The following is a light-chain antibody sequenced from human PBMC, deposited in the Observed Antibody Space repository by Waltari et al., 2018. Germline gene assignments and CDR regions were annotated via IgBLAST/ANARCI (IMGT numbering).Light chain of an antibody. CDR3: CSYAGSYTYV. V-gene: IGLV2-11*01. Sequence: QSALAQPRSVSGSPGQSVTISCTGSSSNVGGYNYVSWYQQYPGQAPKLMLYDVNKRPSGVPHRFSGSKSGDTASLTISGLQAEDDADYYCCSYAGSYTYVFGTGTKVTV. CDR1: SSNVGGYNY. J-gene: IGLJ1*01. CDR2: DVN.